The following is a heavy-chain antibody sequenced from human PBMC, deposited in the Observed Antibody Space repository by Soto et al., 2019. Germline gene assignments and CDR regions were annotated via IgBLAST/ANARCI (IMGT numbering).Heavy chain of an antibody. CDR2: IYHSGST. CDR3: ATSRGSGRLDN. J-gene: IGHJ4*02. CDR1: GASISSSNW. Sequence: QVQLQESGPGLVNPSGTLSLTCAVSGASISSSNWWTWVRQPPGKGLEWIGEIYHSGSTNYNPSLMSRVTISLDKSKNHFSLRLSSVTAADTAVYYCATSRGSGRLDNWGQGTLVTVSS. V-gene: IGHV4-4*02. D-gene: IGHD3-10*01.